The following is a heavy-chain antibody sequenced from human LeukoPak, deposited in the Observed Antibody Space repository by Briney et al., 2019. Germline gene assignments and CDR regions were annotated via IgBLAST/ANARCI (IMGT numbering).Heavy chain of an antibody. J-gene: IGHJ4*02. Sequence: SETLSLTCTVSGGSISSSSYYWGWIRQPPGKGLEWIGSIYYSGSTYYNPSLKSRVTISVDTSKNQFSLKVSSVTAADTAVYYCARDLMRGNEGFDYWGQGTLVPVSS. V-gene: IGHV4-39*07. CDR2: IYYSGST. CDR1: GGSISSSSYY. D-gene: IGHD2-8*01. CDR3: ARDLMRGNEGFDY.